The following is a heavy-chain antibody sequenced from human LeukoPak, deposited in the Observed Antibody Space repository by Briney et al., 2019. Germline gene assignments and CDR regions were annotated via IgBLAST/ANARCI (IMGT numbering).Heavy chain of an antibody. D-gene: IGHD3-22*01. CDR1: GYTFTSYA. V-gene: IGHV1-3*01. CDR3: ARGSSGYYRPPFDY. CDR2: INAGNGNT. Sequence: ASVKVSCKASGYTFTSYAMHWVRQAPGQRLEWMGWINAGNGNTKYSQKFQGRVTITRDTSASTAYMELSSLRSEDTAVYYCARGSSGYYRPPFDYWGQGTLVTASS. J-gene: IGHJ4*02.